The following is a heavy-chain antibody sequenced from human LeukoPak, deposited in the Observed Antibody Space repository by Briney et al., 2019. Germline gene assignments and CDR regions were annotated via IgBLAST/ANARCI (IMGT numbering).Heavy chain of an antibody. Sequence: PSETLSLTCTVSGDSITSGTFFWRWIRQPAGKRLEWIGRIYGSGSTNYSPSLRSRVTISIDTSENQFSLKLTSVTAADTAVYYCARGWGSTSSNYFDPWGQGALVTVSS. CDR3: ARGWGSTSSNYFDP. CDR2: IYGSGST. D-gene: IGHD2-2*01. J-gene: IGHJ5*02. CDR1: GDSITSGTFF. V-gene: IGHV4-61*02.